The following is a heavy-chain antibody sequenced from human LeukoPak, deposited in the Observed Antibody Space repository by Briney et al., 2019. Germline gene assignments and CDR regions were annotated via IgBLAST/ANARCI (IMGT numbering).Heavy chain of an antibody. CDR1: GFTFSSYW. Sequence: SGGSLRLSCAASGFTFSSYWMNWARQAPGKGLEWVASINHNGNVNYYVDSVKGRFTISRDNAKNSPYLQMSNLRAEDTAEYFCARGGGLDVWGQGATVTVSS. V-gene: IGHV3-7*03. CDR3: ARGGGLDV. J-gene: IGHJ6*02. CDR2: INHNGNVN. D-gene: IGHD3-16*01.